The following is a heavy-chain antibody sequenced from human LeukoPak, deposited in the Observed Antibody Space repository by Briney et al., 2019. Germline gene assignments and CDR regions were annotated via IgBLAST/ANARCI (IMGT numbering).Heavy chain of an antibody. CDR3: ARAGTYYYDSSGYYF. Sequence: GAPVKVSCKASGYTFTGYYMHWVRQAPGQGLEWMGIINPSGGSTSYARKFQGRVTMTRDTSTSTVYMELSSLRSEDTAVYYCARAGTYYYDSSGYYFWGQGTLVTVSS. D-gene: IGHD3-22*01. V-gene: IGHV1-46*01. CDR1: GYTFTGYY. J-gene: IGHJ4*02. CDR2: INPSGGST.